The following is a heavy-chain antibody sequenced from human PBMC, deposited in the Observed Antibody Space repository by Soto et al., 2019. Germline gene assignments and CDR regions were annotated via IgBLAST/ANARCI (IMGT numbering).Heavy chain of an antibody. CDR2: ISRTGST. V-gene: IGHV4-4*02. J-gene: IGHJ4*02. CDR3: ASRDPGTSVDY. D-gene: IGHD1-7*01. CDR1: GGSFTSNNW. Sequence: QVQLQESGPGLVKPSGTLSLTCAVSGGSFTSNNWWTWLRQPPGQGLEWIGEISRTGSTNYNPSLKSRVTISLDKSENQFSLKVTSLTAADTAVYYCASRDPGTSVDYWGQGTLVTVSS.